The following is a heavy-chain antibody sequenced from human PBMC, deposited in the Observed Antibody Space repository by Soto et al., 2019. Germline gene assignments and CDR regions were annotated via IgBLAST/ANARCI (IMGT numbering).Heavy chain of an antibody. J-gene: IGHJ6*03. CDR1: GFTFSSYS. Sequence: EVQLVESGGGLVRPGGSLRLSCAGSGFTFSSYSVNWVRQAPGKGLEWVSSIGRVSSHIYYADSVKGRFTVSRDNAKNSLYLQMNNLRVEDTAVYYCARDVYTGYDSYYYYYLDVWGKGTTVTVSS. CDR3: ARDVYTGYDSYYYYYLDV. V-gene: IGHV3-21*01. D-gene: IGHD5-12*01. CDR2: IGRVSSHI.